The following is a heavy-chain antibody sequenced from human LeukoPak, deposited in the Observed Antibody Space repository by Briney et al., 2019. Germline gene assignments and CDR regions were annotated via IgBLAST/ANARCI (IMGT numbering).Heavy chain of an antibody. Sequence: SETLSLTCAVYGRSFSGYYWSWIRQPPGKGLEWIGEINHSGSTNYNPSLKSRVTISVDTSKNQFSLKLSSVTAADTAVYYCARGLSPLLWFGVYSNWFDPWGQGTLVTVSS. V-gene: IGHV4-34*01. D-gene: IGHD3-10*01. CDR1: GRSFSGYY. J-gene: IGHJ5*02. CDR3: ARGLSPLLWFGVYSNWFDP. CDR2: INHSGST.